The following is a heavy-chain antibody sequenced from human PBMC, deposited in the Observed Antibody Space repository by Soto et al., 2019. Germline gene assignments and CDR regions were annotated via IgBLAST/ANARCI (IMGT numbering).Heavy chain of an antibody. D-gene: IGHD6-19*01. CDR2: IYYSGST. J-gene: IGHJ6*02. V-gene: IGHV4-39*01. Sequence: SETLSLTCTVSGGSISSSSYYWGWIRQPPGKGLEWIGSIYYSGSTYYNPSLKSRVTISVDTSKNQFSLKLSSVTAADTAVYYCASGIAVVGVIQYYYYYGMDVWGQGTTVTVSS. CDR3: ASGIAVVGVIQYYYYYGMDV. CDR1: GGSISSSSYY.